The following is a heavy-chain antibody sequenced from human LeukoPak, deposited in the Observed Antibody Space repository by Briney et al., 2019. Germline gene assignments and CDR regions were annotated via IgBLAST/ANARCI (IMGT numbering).Heavy chain of an antibody. CDR1: GGSFSGYC. CDR3: ARGSSTVTSELYSS. D-gene: IGHD4-4*01. CDR2: INHSGST. V-gene: IGHV4-34*01. Sequence: SETLSLTCAVYGGSFSGYCWSWIRQPPGKGLEWIGEINHSGSTYYNPSLKSRVTISVDTSKNQFSLKLSSVTAADTAVYYCARGSSTVTSELYSSWGQGTLVTVSS. J-gene: IGHJ4*02.